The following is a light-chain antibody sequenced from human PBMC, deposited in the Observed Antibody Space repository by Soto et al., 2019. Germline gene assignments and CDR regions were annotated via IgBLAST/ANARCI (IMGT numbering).Light chain of an antibody. CDR2: SDN. CDR3: APWDDSLNGWV. Sequence: QSVLTQPPSASGTPGQRVTISCSGSSSNIGSNTVNWYQQLPGTAPKLLIYSDNQRPSGVPDRFSGSKSGTSASPAISGLQSEDEADYYCAPWDDSLNGWVFGGGTKLTVL. J-gene: IGLJ3*02. V-gene: IGLV1-44*01. CDR1: SSNIGSNT.